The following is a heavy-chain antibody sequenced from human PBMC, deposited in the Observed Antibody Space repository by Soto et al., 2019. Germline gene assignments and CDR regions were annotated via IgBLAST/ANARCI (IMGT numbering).Heavy chain of an antibody. V-gene: IGHV4-39*01. D-gene: IGHD3-9*01. J-gene: IGHJ4*02. CDR1: GGSVSSGSYY. CDR3: ARRVDILTGYYYFDY. CDR2: IYYRST. Sequence: SETLSLTCTVSGGSVSSGSYYWGWIRQPPGKGLEWIGSIYYRSTYYNPSLKSRVTISVDTSKNQFSLKLSSVTAADTAVYYCARRVDILTGYYYFDYWGQGTLVTVSS.